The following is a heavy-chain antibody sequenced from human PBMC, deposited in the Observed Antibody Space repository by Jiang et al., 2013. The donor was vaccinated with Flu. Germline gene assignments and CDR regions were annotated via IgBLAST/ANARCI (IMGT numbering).Heavy chain of an antibody. D-gene: IGHD3-9*01. Sequence: GSGLVKPSETLSLTCTVSGYSISSGYYWGWIRQPPGKGLEWIGSIYHSGSTYYNPSLKSRVTISVDTSKNQFSLKLSSVTAADTAVYYCAIVLRYSLAFDIWGQGTMVTVSS. CDR1: GYSISSGYY. V-gene: IGHV4-38-2*02. J-gene: IGHJ3*02. CDR3: AIVLRYSLAFDI. CDR2: IYHSGST.